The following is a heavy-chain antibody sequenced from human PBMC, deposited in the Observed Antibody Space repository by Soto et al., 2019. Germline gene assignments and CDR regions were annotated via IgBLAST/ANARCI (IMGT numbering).Heavy chain of an antibody. J-gene: IGHJ6*02. Sequence: PSETLSLTCTVSGGSISSSSYYWGWFRQPPGKGLEWIGTIYYSGTTIYNPSLKSRVTISVDTSKNQFSLKLSSVTAADTAVYYCARQGLRYYFYGMDIWGQGTTVT. V-gene: IGHV4-39*01. CDR1: GGSISSSSYY. CDR3: ARQGLRYYFYGMDI. D-gene: IGHD3-16*02. CDR2: IYYSGTT.